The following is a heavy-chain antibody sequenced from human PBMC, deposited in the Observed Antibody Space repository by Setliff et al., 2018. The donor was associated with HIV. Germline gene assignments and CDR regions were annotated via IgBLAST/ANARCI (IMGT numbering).Heavy chain of an antibody. J-gene: IGHJ6*02. CDR3: ARGPAGESYGMDV. V-gene: IGHV1-18*01. CDR2: VSGYDSHA. D-gene: IGHD3-10*01. Sequence: VASVKVSCKTSGYKFSINVINWVRQAPGQGLEWMGWVSGYDSHANYAQKLQGRVTMTSDRSTTTAYMELKNLTSDDTAVYYCARGPAGESYGMDVWGQGTTGTVSS. CDR1: GYKFSINV.